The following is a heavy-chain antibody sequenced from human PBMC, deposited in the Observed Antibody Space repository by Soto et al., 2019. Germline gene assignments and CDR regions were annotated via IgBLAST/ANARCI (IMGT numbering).Heavy chain of an antibody. Sequence: GGSLRLSCAASGFTFSNYAMSWVRQAPGEGLEWVSAISDTGGSTYYADSVKGRFTISRDNSKNTLYLQMNSLRAEDTAVYYCARELGGNPYYYYYGMDVWGQGTTVTVSS. CDR2: ISDTGGST. CDR1: GFTFSNYA. J-gene: IGHJ6*02. D-gene: IGHD2-15*01. CDR3: ARELGGNPYYYYYGMDV. V-gene: IGHV3-23*01.